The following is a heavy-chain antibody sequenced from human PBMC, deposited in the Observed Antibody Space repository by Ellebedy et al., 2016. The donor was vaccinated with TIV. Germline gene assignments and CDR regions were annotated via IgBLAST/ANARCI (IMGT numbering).Heavy chain of an antibody. CDR1: GASITGSY. J-gene: IGHJ4*02. V-gene: IGHV4-59*01. CDR3: ARYTRVPDS. D-gene: IGHD2-2*02. CDR2: IYYNGDI. Sequence: GSLRLSCSVSGASITGSYWTWIRQPPGKGLESIGYIYYNGDINYNPSLKSRVTISLDTSNSQFSLKLTSVTAADTAVYYCARYTRVPDSWGQGTLVTVSS.